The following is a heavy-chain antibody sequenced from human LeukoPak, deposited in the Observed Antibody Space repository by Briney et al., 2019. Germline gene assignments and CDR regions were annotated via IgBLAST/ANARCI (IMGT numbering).Heavy chain of an antibody. D-gene: IGHD3-10*01. CDR3: AKDPGDY. CDR2: ISYDGSNK. J-gene: IGHJ4*02. Sequence: GGSLRLSCAASGFTFSSYGMHWVRQAPGKGLEWVAVISYDGSNKYYADSVKGRFTISRDNSKNTLYLQMNSLRAEDTAVYYCAKDPGDYWGQGTLVTVSS. CDR1: GFTFSSYG. V-gene: IGHV3-30*18.